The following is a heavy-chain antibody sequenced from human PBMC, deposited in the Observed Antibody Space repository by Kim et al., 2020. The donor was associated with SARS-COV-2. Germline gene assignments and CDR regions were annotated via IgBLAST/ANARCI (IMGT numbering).Heavy chain of an antibody. CDR3: AICGSNYGAYNY. D-gene: IGHD4-17*01. CDR2: ISHTGDNT. V-gene: IGHV3-23*01. CDR1: GFTFSSYG. J-gene: IGHJ4*02. Sequence: GGSLRLSCAGSGFTFSSYGMSWVRQAPGKGLEWVSAISHTGDNTDYADSMKGRFTISRDNSKNTLYLQMNSLRADDTALYYCAICGSNYGAYNYWGQGTPVTVSS.